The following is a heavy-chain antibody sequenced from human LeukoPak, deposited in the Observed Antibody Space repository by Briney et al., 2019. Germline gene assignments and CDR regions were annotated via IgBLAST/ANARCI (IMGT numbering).Heavy chain of an antibody. CDR1: GGSISSGSYY. V-gene: IGHV4-61*10. CDR3: ARARRWNAAVEGWWFDP. J-gene: IGHJ5*02. CDR2: IYYSGST. D-gene: IGHD1-1*01. Sequence: SETLSLTCTVSGGSISSGSYYWSWIRQPAGKGLEWIGFIYYSGSTNYNPSLKSRVTISVDTSKNQFSLKLSSVTAADTAVYYCARARRWNAAVEGWWFDPWGQGTLVTVSS.